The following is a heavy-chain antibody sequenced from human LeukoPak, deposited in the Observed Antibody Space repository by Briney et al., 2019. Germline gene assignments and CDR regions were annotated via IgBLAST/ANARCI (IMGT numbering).Heavy chain of an antibody. J-gene: IGHJ6*03. D-gene: IGHD3-10*01. CDR1: GGTFSSYA. CDR3: ARARGLSSYYGSGSSYYMDV. V-gene: IGHV1-69*06. CDR2: IIPIFGTA. Sequence: GASVKVSCKASGGTFSSYAISWVRQAPGQGLEWMGGIIPIFGTANYAQKFQGRVTITADKSTSTAYMELSSLRSEDTAVYYCARARGLSSYYGSGSSYYMDVWGKGTTVTVSS.